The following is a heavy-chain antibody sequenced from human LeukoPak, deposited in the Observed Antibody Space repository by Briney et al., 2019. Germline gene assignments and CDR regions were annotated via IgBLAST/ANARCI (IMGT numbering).Heavy chain of an antibody. CDR2: ISSSSSTI. J-gene: IGHJ4*02. CDR3: ARESVAAQYYFDY. Sequence: GGSLRLSCAASGFTFSSYSMNWVRQAPGKGLEWVSYISSSSSTIYYADSVKGRFTISRDNAKNSLYLQMNSLRAEDTAVCYCARESVAAQYYFDYWGQGTLVTVSS. V-gene: IGHV3-48*01. D-gene: IGHD6-6*01. CDR1: GFTFSSYS.